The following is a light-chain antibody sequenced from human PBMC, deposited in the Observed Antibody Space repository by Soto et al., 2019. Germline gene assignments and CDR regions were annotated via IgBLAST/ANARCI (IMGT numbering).Light chain of an antibody. CDR2: DAS. CDR1: QSISTY. V-gene: IGKV3-11*01. J-gene: IGKJ4*01. CDR3: QQRSNWPLT. Sequence: EIVLTQSPATLSLSPGERATLSCRASQSISTYLAWYQQKPGQAPRLLIYDASNRATGIPARFSGSGSGTDFTLTIGSLASEDFAVYYCQQRSNWPLTFGGGTKVEIK.